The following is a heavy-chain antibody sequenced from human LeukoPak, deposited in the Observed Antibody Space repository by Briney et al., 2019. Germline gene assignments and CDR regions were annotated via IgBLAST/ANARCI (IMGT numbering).Heavy chain of an antibody. CDR2: IYPGDSDT. CDR3: ARQVHSSRDWFDP. D-gene: IGHD6-13*01. V-gene: IGHV5-51*01. J-gene: IGHJ5*02. Sequence: GESLKISCKGCRYSFTSYWIGWVRQMPGKGLEWMGIIYPGDSDTRYSPSFQGQVAISADKSISTAYLQWSSLKASDTAMYYCARQVHSSRDWFDPWGQGTLVTVSS. CDR1: RYSFTSYW.